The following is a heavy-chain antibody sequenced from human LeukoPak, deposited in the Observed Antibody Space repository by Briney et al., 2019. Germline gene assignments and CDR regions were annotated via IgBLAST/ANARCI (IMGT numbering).Heavy chain of an antibody. J-gene: IGHJ4*02. D-gene: IGHD1-7*01. Sequence: GGSLRLSCAASGFTFSSYWMSWVRQAPGKGLEWVSAISGSGGSTYYADSVKGRFTISRDNSKNTLYLQMNSLRAEDTAVYYCAKAYNWNYDYFDYWGQGTLVTVSS. V-gene: IGHV3-23*01. CDR2: ISGSGGST. CDR1: GFTFSSYW. CDR3: AKAYNWNYDYFDY.